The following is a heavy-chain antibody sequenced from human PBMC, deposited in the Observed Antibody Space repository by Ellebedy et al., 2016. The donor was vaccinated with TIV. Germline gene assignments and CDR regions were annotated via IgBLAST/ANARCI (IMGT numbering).Heavy chain of an antibody. V-gene: IGHV3-30*18. CDR1: GFAFSDYG. J-gene: IGHJ4*02. CDR3: AKRYSGSFMVDY. Sequence: GGSLRLSCEASGFAFSDYGMHWVRQAPGKGLEWGAVISHIGNNEHYADSVNGRFTISRDNSKSTLFLQMNNLRVEDTAVYYCAKRYSGSFMVDYWGQGTLVTVSS. D-gene: IGHD1-26*01. CDR2: ISHIGNNE.